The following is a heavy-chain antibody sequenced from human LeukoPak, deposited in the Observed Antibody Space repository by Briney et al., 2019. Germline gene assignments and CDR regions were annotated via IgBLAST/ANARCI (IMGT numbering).Heavy chain of an antibody. CDR2: IYYSGST. CDR1: GGSISSYY. D-gene: IGHD1-26*01. Sequence: SETLSLTCTVSGGSISSYYWSWIRQSPGKGLEWIGYIYYSGSTNYNPSLKSRVTIVVDTSKNQFSLKLRSVTAADTAVYYCAKEDSGNYYDPGAFDIWGQGTMATVSS. J-gene: IGHJ3*02. CDR3: AKEDSGNYYDPGAFDI. V-gene: IGHV4-59*01.